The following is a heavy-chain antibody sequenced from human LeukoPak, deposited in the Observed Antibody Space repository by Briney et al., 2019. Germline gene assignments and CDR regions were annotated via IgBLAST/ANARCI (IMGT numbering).Heavy chain of an antibody. D-gene: IGHD1-26*01. CDR3: ARVKEEFTSGSAFDI. CDR1: GDSVSSKSAA. J-gene: IGHJ3*02. V-gene: IGHV6-1*01. CDR2: TYYRSKWYN. Sequence: SQTLSLTCAISGDSVSSKSAAWNWIRQSPSRGLEWLGRTYYRSKWYNDFAVSVKSQITINPDTSKNQFSLQLNSVTPEDTAVYYCARVKEEFTSGSAFDIWGQGTMVTVSS.